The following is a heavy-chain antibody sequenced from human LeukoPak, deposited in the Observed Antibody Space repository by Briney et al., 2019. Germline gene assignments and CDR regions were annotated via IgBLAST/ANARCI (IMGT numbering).Heavy chain of an antibody. Sequence: ASVKVSCKVSGYTLTELSMHWVRQAPGKGLEWMGGFDPEDGETIYAQKFQGRVTMTEDTSTDTAYMELSSLRSEDTAVYYCATTYVVFGVVTHDYYIDYWGQGTLVTVSS. CDR2: FDPEDGET. CDR1: GYTLTELS. D-gene: IGHD3-3*01. CDR3: ATTYVVFGVVTHDYYIDY. V-gene: IGHV1-24*01. J-gene: IGHJ4*02.